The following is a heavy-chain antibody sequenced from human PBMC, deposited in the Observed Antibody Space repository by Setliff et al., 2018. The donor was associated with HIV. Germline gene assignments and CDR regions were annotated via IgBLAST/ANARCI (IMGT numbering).Heavy chain of an antibody. J-gene: IGHJ6*03. V-gene: IGHV1-69*13. CDR2: IIPIFNTA. D-gene: IGHD3-10*02. CDR1: GYTLTEVS. CDR3: ARIVRPSYYYYYYMDV. Sequence: SVKVSCKISGYTLTEVSMHWVRQAPGQGLEWMGGIIPIFNTANYAQKFQGRVTITADESTSTAYMELSSLRSEDTAVYYCARIVRPSYYYYYYMDVWGKGTTVTVSS.